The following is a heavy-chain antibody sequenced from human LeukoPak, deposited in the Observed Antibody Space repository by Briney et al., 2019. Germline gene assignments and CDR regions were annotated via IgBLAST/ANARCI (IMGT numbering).Heavy chain of an antibody. CDR3: ARQLWQQLDY. CDR2: IYYSGST. Sequence: KPSEALSLTCSVSDDSINSRNYYWGWIRQPPGKGLEWIGSIYYSGSTYYNPSLKSRVTISVDTSKNQFSLKLSSVTAADTAVYYCARQLWQQLDYWGQGTLVTVSS. D-gene: IGHD6-13*01. J-gene: IGHJ4*02. V-gene: IGHV4-39*01. CDR1: DDSINSRNYY.